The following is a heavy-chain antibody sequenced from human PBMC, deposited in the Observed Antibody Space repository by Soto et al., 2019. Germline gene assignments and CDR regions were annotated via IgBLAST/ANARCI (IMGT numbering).Heavy chain of an antibody. CDR2: ISYDGSNK. J-gene: IGHJ4*02. CDR3: ARGGYCSSTSCHTFDY. CDR1: GFTFSSYA. Sequence: QVQLVESGGGVVQPGRSLRLSCAASGFTFSSYAMHWVRQAPGKGLEWVAVISYDGSNKCYADSVKGRFTISRDNSKNTLYPQMNSLRAEDTAVYYCARGGYCSSTSCHTFDYWGQGTLVTVSS. D-gene: IGHD2-2*01. V-gene: IGHV3-30-3*01.